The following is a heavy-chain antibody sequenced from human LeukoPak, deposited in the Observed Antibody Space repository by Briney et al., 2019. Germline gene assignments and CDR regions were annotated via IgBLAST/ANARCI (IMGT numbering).Heavy chain of an antibody. CDR2: IYYTGST. CDR3: VRKVAGLSYFDN. CDR1: DYAISSNNW. V-gene: IGHV4-28*01. J-gene: IGHJ4*02. D-gene: IGHD6-19*01. Sequence: SETLSLTCAVSDYAISSNNWWGWVRQPPGKGLEWIGYIYYTGSTYYNPSLKSRVTMSVDTSKNHFSLKLTSVTAGDTAVYYCVRKVAGLSYFDNWGQGTLVTVSS.